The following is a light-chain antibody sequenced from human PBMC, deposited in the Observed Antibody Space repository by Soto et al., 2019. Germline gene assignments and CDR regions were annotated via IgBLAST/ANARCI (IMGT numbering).Light chain of an antibody. J-gene: IGLJ1*01. CDR1: SSDVGYYNY. CDR2: EVN. CDR3: SSCTSSSTLLYV. Sequence: QSVLTQPASVSGSPGQSITISCTGTSSDVGYYNYVSWYRQHPGKAPRLMIYEVNNRPSGVSNRFSGSKSGNTASLTISGLPAEDEADYYCSSCTSSSTLLYVFGTGTKVTVL. V-gene: IGLV2-14*01.